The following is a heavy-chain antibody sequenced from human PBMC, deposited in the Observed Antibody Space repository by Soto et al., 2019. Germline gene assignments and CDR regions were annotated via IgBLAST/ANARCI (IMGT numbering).Heavy chain of an antibody. Sequence: ASVKVSCKASGYTFTSYGISWVRQAPGQGLEWMGWISAYNGNTNYAQKLQGRVTMTTDTSTSTAYMELRSLRSDDTAVYYCARAGLTKSIAARLSDFDYWGQGTLVTVSS. J-gene: IGHJ4*02. V-gene: IGHV1-18*01. CDR3: ARAGLTKSIAARLSDFDY. CDR1: GYTFTSYG. D-gene: IGHD6-6*01. CDR2: ISAYNGNT.